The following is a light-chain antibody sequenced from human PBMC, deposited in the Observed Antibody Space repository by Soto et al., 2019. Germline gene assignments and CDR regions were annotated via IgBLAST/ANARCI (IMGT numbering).Light chain of an antibody. Sequence: DIQMSQSHSTVSASVGGSSTIKRRASQSISSWLSWYQQKPGKAPKLLIDKASSLESGVPSRCSGSGSGTEFTLTSSSLHPDDVATYYRQQYNILSTFGQGTKVDIK. CDR1: QSISSW. CDR2: KAS. CDR3: QQYNILST. J-gene: IGKJ1*01. V-gene: IGKV1-5*03.